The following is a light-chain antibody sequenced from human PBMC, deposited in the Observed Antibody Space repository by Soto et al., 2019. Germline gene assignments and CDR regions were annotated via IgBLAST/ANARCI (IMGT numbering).Light chain of an antibody. J-gene: IGKJ2*01. CDR2: AAS. CDR3: QQSYSTPYS. Sequence: DIQMTQSPSSLSASVGDRVTITCRASQNISSFLNRYQQKPGKAPGLLIYAASSLQSGVPSRFSGSGSGTDFTLTISSLQPEDFATYYCQQSYSTPYSFGQGTKLEIK. V-gene: IGKV1-39*01. CDR1: QNISSF.